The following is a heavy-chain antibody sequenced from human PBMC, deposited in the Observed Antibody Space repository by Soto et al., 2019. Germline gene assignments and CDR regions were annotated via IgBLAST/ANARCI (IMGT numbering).Heavy chain of an antibody. CDR1: GFTFGNYP. CDR3: ARDRLNIYYYYGMDV. Sequence: EGSLSLSGAAPGFTFGNYPMHLVRQSPGKGLEWVAVISYDGSNKYYADSVKGRFTISRDNSKNTLYLQMNSLRAEDTAVYYCARDRLNIYYYYGMDVWGQGTTVTGSS. V-gene: IGHV3-30-3*01. D-gene: IGHD3-16*01. J-gene: IGHJ6*02. CDR2: ISYDGSNK.